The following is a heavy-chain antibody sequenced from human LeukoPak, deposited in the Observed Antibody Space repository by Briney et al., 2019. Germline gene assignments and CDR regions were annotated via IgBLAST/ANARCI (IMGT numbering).Heavy chain of an antibody. J-gene: IGHJ3*01. D-gene: IGHD6-13*01. CDR2: INPNTGGT. CDR3: ARDWGRAAAPG. Sequence: ASVTVSCKTSGFTFTGYYIYWVRQAPGQGLEWMGWINPNTGGTNYAQKFQARVTMTRDTSISTAYMELSRLTSDDTAVYYCARDWGRAAAPGWGQGTLVTVSS. V-gene: IGHV1-2*02. CDR1: GFTFTGYY.